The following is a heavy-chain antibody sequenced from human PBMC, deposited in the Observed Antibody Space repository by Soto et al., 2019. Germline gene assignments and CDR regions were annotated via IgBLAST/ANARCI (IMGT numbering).Heavy chain of an antibody. J-gene: IGHJ4*02. V-gene: IGHV4-30-4*01. D-gene: IGHD3-22*01. Sequence: PSETLSLTCTVSGGSISSGDYYWSWIRQPPGKGLEWIGYIYYSGSTYYNPSLKSRVTISVDTSKNQFSLKLSSVTAADTAVYYCARVSQYYYDSSGYYYYFDYWGQGTLVTVSS. CDR2: IYYSGST. CDR1: GGSISSGDYY. CDR3: ARVSQYYYDSSGYYYYFDY.